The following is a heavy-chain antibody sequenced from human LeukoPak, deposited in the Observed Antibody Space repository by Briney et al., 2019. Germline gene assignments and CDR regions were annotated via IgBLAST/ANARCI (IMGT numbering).Heavy chain of an antibody. Sequence: PSETLSLTCTVSGGSISSYYWSWIRQPPGKGLEGIGFIYYSGSTNYNPSLKSRVTISVDTSKNQFSLKLSSVTAADTAVYYCARGPGSSGWDYYYYYYMDVWGKGTTVTVSS. V-gene: IGHV4-59*01. CDR1: GGSISSYY. CDR2: IYYSGST. CDR3: ARGPGSSGWDYYYYYYMDV. D-gene: IGHD6-19*01. J-gene: IGHJ6*03.